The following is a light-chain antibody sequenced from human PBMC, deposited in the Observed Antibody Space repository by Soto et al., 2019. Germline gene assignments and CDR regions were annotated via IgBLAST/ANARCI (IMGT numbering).Light chain of an antibody. Sequence: EIVMTQSPVTLSVSPGERVTLSCRASQSVSSNLAWYQQKPGQAPSLLIYGAFTRATGIPARFSGTGSGTEFTLTISRLQPEDFAVYYCQQYGSSVTFGQGTRLENK. CDR1: QSVSSN. J-gene: IGKJ5*01. CDR3: QQYGSSVT. V-gene: IGKV3-15*01. CDR2: GAF.